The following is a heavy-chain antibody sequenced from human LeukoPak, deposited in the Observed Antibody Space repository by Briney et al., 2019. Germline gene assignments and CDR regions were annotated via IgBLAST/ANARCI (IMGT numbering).Heavy chain of an antibody. D-gene: IGHD3-3*01. CDR1: GGSISSGSYY. CDR3: ARDRTGEVTIFGVVTGAFDI. CDR2: IYYSGST. Sequence: SETLSLTCTVSGGSISSGSYYWSWIRQPPGKGLEWIGYIYYSGSTNYNPSLKSRVTISVDTSKNQFSLKLSSVTAADTAVYYCARDRTGEVTIFGVVTGAFDIWGQGTMVTVSS. J-gene: IGHJ3*02. V-gene: IGHV4-61*01.